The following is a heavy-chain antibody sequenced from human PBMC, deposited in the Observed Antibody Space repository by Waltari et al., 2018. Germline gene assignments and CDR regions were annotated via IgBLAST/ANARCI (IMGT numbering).Heavy chain of an antibody. CDR2: IYYSGYT. CDR1: GDSMSSHY. Sequence: QVQLKESGPGLVKPSETLSLTCSVSGDSMSSHYWTWIRQPPGKGLEWIGYIYYSGYTNYNPSLKSRVTISVDTSKNQFSLRLSSVTAADTAVYYCARITTVTTSAFDIWGQGTMVTVSS. J-gene: IGHJ3*02. CDR3: ARITTVTTSAFDI. D-gene: IGHD4-17*01. V-gene: IGHV4-59*11.